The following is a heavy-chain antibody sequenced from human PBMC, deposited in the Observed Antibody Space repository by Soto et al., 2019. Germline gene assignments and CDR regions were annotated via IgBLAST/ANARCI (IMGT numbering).Heavy chain of an antibody. J-gene: IGHJ4*02. CDR2: ISWNSGSI. V-gene: IGHV3-9*01. D-gene: IGHD5-18*01. CDR3: AKDMQVRTAMSVVDY. CDR1: GFTFDDYA. Sequence: EVQLVESGGGLVQPGRSLRLSCAASGFTFDDYAMHWVRQAPGKGLEWVSGISWNSGSIGYADSVKGRFTISRDNAKNSLYLQMNSLRAEDTALYYCAKDMQVRTAMSVVDYWGQGTLVTVSS.